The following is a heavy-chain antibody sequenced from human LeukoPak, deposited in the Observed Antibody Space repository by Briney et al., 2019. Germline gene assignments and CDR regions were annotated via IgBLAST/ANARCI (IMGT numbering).Heavy chain of an antibody. J-gene: IGHJ4*02. CDR3: ARSGDGSGSYYTDYYFDY. V-gene: IGHV4-4*07. CDR1: GGSISSYY. D-gene: IGHD3-10*01. CDR2: IYTSGST. Sequence: SETLSLTCTVSGGSISSYYWSWIRQPAGKGLEWIGRIYTSGSTNYNPSLKSRVTMSVDTSKNQFSLKLSSVTAADTAVYYCARSGDGSGSYYTDYYFDYWGQGTLVTVSS.